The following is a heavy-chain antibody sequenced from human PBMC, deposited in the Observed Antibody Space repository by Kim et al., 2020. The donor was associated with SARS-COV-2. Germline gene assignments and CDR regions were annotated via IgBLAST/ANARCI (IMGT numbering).Heavy chain of an antibody. J-gene: IGHJ4*02. Sequence: DSVKSRFTISRDNSKNSLYLQMNSLRTEDTALYYCAKASLRFLEWLLLDYWGQGTLVTVSS. D-gene: IGHD3-3*01. V-gene: IGHV3-43*01. CDR3: AKASLRFLEWLLLDY.